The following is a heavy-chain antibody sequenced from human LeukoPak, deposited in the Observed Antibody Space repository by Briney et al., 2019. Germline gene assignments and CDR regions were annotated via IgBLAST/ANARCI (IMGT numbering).Heavy chain of an antibody. Sequence: KPSETLSLTCTVSGGSISSYYWSWIRQPAGKGLEWIGRIYTSGSTNYNPSLKSRVTMSEDTSKNQFSLKLSSVTAADTAVYYCARDPGRLGPIAVAGFDYWGQGTLVTVSS. D-gene: IGHD6-19*01. CDR1: GGSISSYY. J-gene: IGHJ4*02. V-gene: IGHV4-4*07. CDR2: IYTSGST. CDR3: ARDPGRLGPIAVAGFDY.